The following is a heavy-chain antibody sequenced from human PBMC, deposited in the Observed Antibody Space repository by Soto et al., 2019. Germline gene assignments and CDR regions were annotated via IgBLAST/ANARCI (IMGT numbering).Heavy chain of an antibody. D-gene: IGHD3-9*01. CDR3: AREKRYFDYRHSYYFDY. CDR2: INYSGST. Sequence: PSETLSLTCTVSGGSISSSSYYWGWIRQPPGKGLEWIGDINYSGSTYYNPSLKSRVTISVDTSKNQFSLKLSSVTAADTAVYYCAREKRYFDYRHSYYFDYWGQGTLVTVSS. CDR1: GGSISSSSYY. J-gene: IGHJ4*02. V-gene: IGHV4-39*07.